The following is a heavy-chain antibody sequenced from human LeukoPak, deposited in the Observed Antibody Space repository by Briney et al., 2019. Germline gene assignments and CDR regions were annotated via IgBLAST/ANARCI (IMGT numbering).Heavy chain of an antibody. CDR1: GFTFSTYW. CDR2: IKQDGSEK. V-gene: IGHV3-7*01. D-gene: IGHD6-13*01. Sequence: GSLRLSCAASGFTFSTYWMSWVRQAPGKGLEWVANIKQDGSEKYYIDSVKGRFTISRDNAKDSLYLQMNSLRAEDTAMYYCARDSAGNDYWGQGTLVTVSS. CDR3: ARDSAGNDY. J-gene: IGHJ4*02.